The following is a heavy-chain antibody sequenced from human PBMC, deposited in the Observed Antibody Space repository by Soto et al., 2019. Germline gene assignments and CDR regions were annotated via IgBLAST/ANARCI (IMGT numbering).Heavy chain of an antibody. V-gene: IGHV3-74*01. CDR2: INCDGSTI. J-gene: IGHJ3*02. Sequence: EVQLVESGGGLAQPGGSLRLSCAASGFTLSSHWMHWVRQAPGKGLVWVSRINCDGSTINYDDSVRGRYTISRDNAKNTLSLQMNSLRAEDTAVYYCARVADCTYSSNCNGRAAFDMWGQGTMVTVSS. D-gene: IGHD6-13*01. CDR1: GFTLSSHW. CDR3: ARVADCTYSSNCNGRAAFDM.